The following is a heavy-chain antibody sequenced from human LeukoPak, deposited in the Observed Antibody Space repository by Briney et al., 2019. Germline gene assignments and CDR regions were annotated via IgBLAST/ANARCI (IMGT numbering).Heavy chain of an antibody. J-gene: IGHJ4*02. CDR3: ARDPSSVFIAATGSY. V-gene: IGHV1-2*02. Sequence: ASVKVSCKASGSTFTGYYMHWVRQAPGQGLEWMGWINPNSGGTNYAQKFQGRVTMTRDTSISTVYMELSRLRSDDTAVYYCARDPSSVFIAATGSYWGQGTLVTVSP. CDR2: INPNSGGT. CDR1: GSTFTGYY. D-gene: IGHD6-13*01.